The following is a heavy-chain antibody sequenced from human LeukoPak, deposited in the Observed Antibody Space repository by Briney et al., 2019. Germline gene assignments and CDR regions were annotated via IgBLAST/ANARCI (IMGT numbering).Heavy chain of an antibody. CDR1: GGTFSSYA. Sequence: SVKVSCKASGGTFSSYAISWVRQAPGQGLEWMGRIIPILGIANYAQKFQGRVTITADKSTSTAYMELSSLRSEDTAVYYCARGPVLNDYGGNSDDYWGPGTLVTVSS. J-gene: IGHJ4*02. CDR3: ARGPVLNDYGGNSDDY. V-gene: IGHV1-69*04. D-gene: IGHD4-23*01. CDR2: IIPILGIA.